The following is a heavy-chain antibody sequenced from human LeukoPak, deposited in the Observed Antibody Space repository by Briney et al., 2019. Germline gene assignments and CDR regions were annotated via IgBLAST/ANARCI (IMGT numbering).Heavy chain of an antibody. D-gene: IGHD5-18*01. CDR1: GYTFTSYY. V-gene: IGHV1-46*01. Sequence: ASVKVSCKASGYTFTSYYMHWVRQAPGQGLEWMGIINPSGGSTSYAQKFQGRVTMTRDTSTSTVYMELSSLRSEDTAVYYCAREAPYSYGSYYYYYYGMDVWGQGTTVTVSS. CDR3: AREAPYSYGSYYYYYYGMDV. J-gene: IGHJ6*02. CDR2: INPSGGST.